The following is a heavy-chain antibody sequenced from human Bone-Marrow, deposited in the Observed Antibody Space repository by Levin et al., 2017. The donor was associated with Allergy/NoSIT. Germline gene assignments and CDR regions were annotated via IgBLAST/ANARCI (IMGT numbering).Heavy chain of an antibody. CDR3: ARDDFQYTSYKFDY. CDR2: LSSDGSVQ. J-gene: IGHJ4*02. V-gene: IGHV3-30-3*01. Sequence: GGSLRLSCATSGFTFNSYSFHWVRQAPGKGLEWVVLLSSDGSVQDYADSVKGRFTISRDTSKSTLYLQMNGLRPEDTAVYYCARDDFQYTSYKFDYWGQGSLVIVSS. CDR1: GFTFNSYS. D-gene: IGHD1-14*01.